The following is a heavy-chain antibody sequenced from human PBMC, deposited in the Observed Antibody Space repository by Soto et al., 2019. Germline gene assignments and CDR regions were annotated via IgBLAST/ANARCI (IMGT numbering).Heavy chain of an antibody. J-gene: IGHJ4*02. CDR1: GFTFSIYS. CDR3: SPSLDY. Sequence: PGGSLRLSCEASGFTFSIYSMKWIRQPPGRGLEWISSISSSSGHIYFADSVKGRFTISRDNAKNSLYLQMSSLTAEDSALYYCSPSLDYWGQGTLVTVSS. CDR2: ISSSSGHI. V-gene: IGHV3-21*06.